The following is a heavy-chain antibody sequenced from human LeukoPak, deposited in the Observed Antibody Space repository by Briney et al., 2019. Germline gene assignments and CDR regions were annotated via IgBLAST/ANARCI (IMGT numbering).Heavy chain of an antibody. Sequence: SETLSLTCTVSGGSISSGGYYWSWIRQHPGKGLEWIGYIYYSGSTYYNPSLKSRVTISVDTSKTQFSLKLSSVTAADTAVYYCARDPPSRWFGELSHNSYFDYWGQGTLVTVSS. V-gene: IGHV4-31*03. CDR2: IYYSGST. J-gene: IGHJ4*02. CDR3: ARDPPSRWFGELSHNSYFDY. CDR1: GGSISSGGYY. D-gene: IGHD3-10*01.